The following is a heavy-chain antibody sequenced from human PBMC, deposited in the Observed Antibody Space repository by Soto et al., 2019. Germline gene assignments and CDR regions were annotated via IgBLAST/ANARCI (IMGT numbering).Heavy chain of an antibody. CDR1: GGTFSSYT. J-gene: IGHJ5*02. D-gene: IGHD5-12*01. V-gene: IGHV1-69*01. CDR3: AREGVARP. Sequence: QVQLVQSGAEVKKPGSSVKVSCKASGGTFSSYTISWVRQAPGQGLEWMGGVIPVYGTPNYAQNFQDRVTITADESTTTVYMELSSLRSGDTAVYYCAREGVARPWGQGTLVTVSS. CDR2: VIPVYGTP.